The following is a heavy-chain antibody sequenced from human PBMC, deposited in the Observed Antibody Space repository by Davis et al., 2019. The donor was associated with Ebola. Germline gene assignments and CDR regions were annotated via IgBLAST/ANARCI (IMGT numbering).Heavy chain of an antibody. CDR3: ARGGSKYGMDV. V-gene: IGHV4-34*01. CDR1: GGSISSYY. CDR2: INHSGST. D-gene: IGHD2-15*01. J-gene: IGHJ6*02. Sequence: PSETLSLTCTVSGGSISSYYWSWIRQPPGKGLEWIGEINHSGSTNYNPSLKSRVTISVDTSKNQFSLKLSSVTAADTAVYYCARGGSKYGMDVWGQGTTVTVSS.